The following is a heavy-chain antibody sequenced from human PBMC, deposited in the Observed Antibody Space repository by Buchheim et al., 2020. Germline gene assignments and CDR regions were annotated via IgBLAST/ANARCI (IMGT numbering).Heavy chain of an antibody. V-gene: IGHV3-7*01. CDR3: VRQTVYSSGDYVYWYFDL. CDR2: IKRDGSEK. D-gene: IGHD3-22*01. Sequence: EVQLVESGGGLVQPGGSLRLSCVDSGFTFDRYWMNWVRQAPGKRPEWVASIKRDGSEKYYVDFLKGRVTISRDNVKNSLYLQMDSLRAEDTAVYYCVRQTVYSSGDYVYWYFDLWGRGTLATVSS. CDR1: GFTFDRYW. J-gene: IGHJ2*01.